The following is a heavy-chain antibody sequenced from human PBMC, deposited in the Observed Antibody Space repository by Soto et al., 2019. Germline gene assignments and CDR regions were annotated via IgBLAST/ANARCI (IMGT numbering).Heavy chain of an antibody. Sequence: SLRLSCSASGFTFINFGMRWVRQAPGKGLEWIATISGRGSSSYYADSVKGRFTISRDNSRDTLFLQMNSLRANDTAVYYCAKEMLASISRPFDSWGQGTLVTVSS. J-gene: IGHJ4*02. CDR2: ISGRGSSS. CDR1: GFTFINFG. V-gene: IGHV3-23*01. CDR3: AKEMLASISRPFDS. D-gene: IGHD5-12*01.